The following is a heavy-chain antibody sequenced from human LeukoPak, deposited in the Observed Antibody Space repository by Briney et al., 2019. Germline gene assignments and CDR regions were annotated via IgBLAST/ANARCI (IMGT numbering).Heavy chain of an antibody. CDR1: GGTSSSYA. V-gene: IGHV1-69*01. CDR2: IIPIFGTA. Sequence: SVKVSCKASGGTSSSYAISWVRQAPGQGLEWMGGIIPIFGTANYAQKFQGRVTITADESTSTAYMELSSLRSEDTAVYYCASTGSGGSFLYYFDYWGQGTLVTVSS. D-gene: IGHD2-15*01. J-gene: IGHJ4*02. CDR3: ASTGSGGSFLYYFDY.